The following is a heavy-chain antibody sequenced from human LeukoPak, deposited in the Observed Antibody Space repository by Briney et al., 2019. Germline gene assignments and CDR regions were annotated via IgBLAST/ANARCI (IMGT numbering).Heavy chain of an antibody. CDR3: ARVSPGSSSGYFQH. V-gene: IGHV1-2*02. J-gene: IGHJ1*01. CDR1: GYTFTGYY. D-gene: IGHD6-6*01. Sequence: GASVNVSCKASGYTFTGYYMHWVRQAPGQGLEWMGWINPNSGGTNYAQKFQGRVTMTRDTSISTAYMELSRLRSDDTAVYYCARVSPGSSSGYFQHWGQGTLVTGSS. CDR2: INPNSGGT.